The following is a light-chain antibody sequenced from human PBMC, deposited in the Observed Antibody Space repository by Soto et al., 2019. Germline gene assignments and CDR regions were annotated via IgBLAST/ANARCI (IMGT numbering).Light chain of an antibody. Sequence: DIQMTQSPSTLSASVGDRVTITCRASQSINNWLAWYQQKPGKAPKLLIYDASSLESGVPSRFSGSRSGTEFTLTVSSLQPVDFATYYCQQYNSYLYTFGQGTKLEIK. V-gene: IGKV1-5*01. CDR1: QSINNW. CDR2: DAS. J-gene: IGKJ2*01. CDR3: QQYNSYLYT.